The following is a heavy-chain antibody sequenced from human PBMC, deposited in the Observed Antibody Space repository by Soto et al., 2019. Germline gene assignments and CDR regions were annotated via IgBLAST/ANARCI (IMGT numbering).Heavy chain of an antibody. D-gene: IGHD3-22*01. J-gene: IGHJ4*02. V-gene: IGHV5-51*01. CDR3: VRPDSTGYSAY. CDR2: VNPGDSDT. Sequence: GESLKISCKGSGYSFINYWVAWVRQMPGKGLEWMGIVNPGDSDTRYSPSFQGQVTVSADKSISTAYLYWSSLKASDTAMYYCVRPDSTGYSAYWGQGTLVTVSS. CDR1: GYSFINYW.